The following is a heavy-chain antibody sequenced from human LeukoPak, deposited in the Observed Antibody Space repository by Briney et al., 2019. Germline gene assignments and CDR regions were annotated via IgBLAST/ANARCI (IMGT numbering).Heavy chain of an antibody. D-gene: IGHD3-9*01. V-gene: IGHV4-59*08. J-gene: IGHJ5*02. CDR2: IYYSGST. CDR3: ARTHYDILTGLNWFDP. CDR1: GGSISSYY. Sequence: SETLSLTCTVSGGSISSYYWSWIRQPPGKGLEWIGYIYYSGSTYYNPSLKSRVTISVDTSKNQFSLKLSSVTAADTAVYYCARTHYDILTGLNWFDPWGQGTLVTVSS.